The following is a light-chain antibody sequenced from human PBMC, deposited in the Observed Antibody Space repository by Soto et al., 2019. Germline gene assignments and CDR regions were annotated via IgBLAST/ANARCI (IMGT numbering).Light chain of an antibody. V-gene: IGKV3-15*01. CDR1: QSVNSD. CDR2: DAS. Sequence: EIVMTQSPATLPASPGERVILSCRASQSVNSDLAWYQQKPGQAPRPLIYDASTRAAGVPARFSGSGSGTEFTLTISSLQSEDFALYYCQQYSQWPLYTFGQGTKLDI. CDR3: QQYSQWPLYT. J-gene: IGKJ2*01.